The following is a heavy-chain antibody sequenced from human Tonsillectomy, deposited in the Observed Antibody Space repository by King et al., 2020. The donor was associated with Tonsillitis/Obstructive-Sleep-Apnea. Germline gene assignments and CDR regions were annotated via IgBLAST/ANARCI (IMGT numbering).Heavy chain of an antibody. V-gene: IGHV3-30*04. J-gene: IGHJ4*02. D-gene: IGHD5-18*01. CDR1: GFTFSSYA. Sequence: VQLVESGGGVVQPGRSLRLSCAASGFTFSSYAMHWVRQAPGKGLEWVAVISYDGSNKYYADSVKGRFTISRDNSKNTLYLQMNSLRAEDTAVYYCARDVDTDIVVPDYWGQGTLVTVSS. CDR3: ARDVDTDIVVPDY. CDR2: ISYDGSNK.